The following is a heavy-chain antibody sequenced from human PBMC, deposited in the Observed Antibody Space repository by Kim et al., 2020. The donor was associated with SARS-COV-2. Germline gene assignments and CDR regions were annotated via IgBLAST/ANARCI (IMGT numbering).Heavy chain of an antibody. J-gene: IGHJ4*02. CDR2: INHSGST. Sequence: SETLSLTCAVYGGSFSGYYWSWIRQPPGKGLEWIGEINHSGSTNYNPSLKSRVTISVDTSKNQFSLKLSSVTAADTAVYYCARGGYSYGYVDYWGQGTLVTVSS. D-gene: IGHD5-18*01. V-gene: IGHV4-34*01. CDR1: GGSFSGYY. CDR3: ARGGYSYGYVDY.